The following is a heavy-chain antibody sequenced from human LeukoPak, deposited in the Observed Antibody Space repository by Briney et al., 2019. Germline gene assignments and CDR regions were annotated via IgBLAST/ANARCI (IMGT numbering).Heavy chain of an antibody. D-gene: IGHD2-2*01. CDR2: ISYDGSNK. CDR1: GFTFSSCA. J-gene: IGHJ6*02. V-gene: IGHV3-30-3*01. CDR3: ARGEDIVVVPAAFYGMDV. Sequence: QPGGSLRLSRAASGFTFSSCAMHWVRQAPGKGLEWVAVISYDGSNKYYADSVKGRFTISRDNSKNTLYLQMNSLRAEDTAVYYCARGEDIVVVPAAFYGMDVWGQGTTVTVSS.